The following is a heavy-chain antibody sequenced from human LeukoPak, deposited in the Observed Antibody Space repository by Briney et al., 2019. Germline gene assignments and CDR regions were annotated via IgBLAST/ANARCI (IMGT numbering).Heavy chain of an antibody. V-gene: IGHV4-38-2*02. CDR1: GHSISSGYY. J-gene: IGHJ6*03. CDR3: ALNYMDV. CDR2: IYHSGST. Sequence: SETLSLTCTVSGHSISSGYYWGWIRQPPGKGLEWIGSIYHSGSTYYNPSLKSRVTISVDTSKNQFSLKLSSVTAADTAVYYCALNYMDVWGKGTTVTVSS.